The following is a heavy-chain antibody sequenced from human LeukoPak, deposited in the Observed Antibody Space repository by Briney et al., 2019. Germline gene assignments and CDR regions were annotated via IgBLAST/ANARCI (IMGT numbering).Heavy chain of an antibody. D-gene: IGHD4/OR15-4a*01. CDR3: ATVRLLTYYYYGMDV. CDR1: GGTFSSYA. CDR2: IIPIFGTA. V-gene: IGHV1-69*13. J-gene: IGHJ6*02. Sequence: ASVKVSCKASGGTFSSYAISWVRQAPGQGLEWMGGIIPIFGTANYAQKFQGRVTITADESTSTAYMELSSLRSEDTAVYYCATVRLLTYYYYGMDVWGQGTTVTVSS.